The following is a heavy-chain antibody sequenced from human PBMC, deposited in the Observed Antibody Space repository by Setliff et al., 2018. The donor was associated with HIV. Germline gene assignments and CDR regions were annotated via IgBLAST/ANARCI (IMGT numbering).Heavy chain of an antibody. CDR3: ARVIGAMHDF. Sequence: GASVKVSCKASGYTFTNYAMQWVRQAPGQGLEWMGWINAGNGSTKYSQKFQGRVTITRDTSATTAYMELSSLRSEDTAVYYCARVIGAMHDFWGQGTLVTVSS. CDR2: INAGNGST. CDR1: GYTFTNYA. V-gene: IGHV1-3*01. J-gene: IGHJ4*02. D-gene: IGHD2-21*01.